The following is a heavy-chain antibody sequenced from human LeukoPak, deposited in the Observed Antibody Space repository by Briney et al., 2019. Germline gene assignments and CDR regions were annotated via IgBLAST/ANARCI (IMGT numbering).Heavy chain of an antibody. CDR3: AKDPYSYGSYFDY. CDR1: GFTFSGCG. V-gene: IGHV3-30*02. CDR2: IWYDGRDK. Sequence: SGGSLRLXCAASGFTFSGCGMHWVRQAPGKGLEWVEFIWYDGRDKYYADSVKGQFTISRDNSKNTLYLQMNSLRAEDTAVYYCAKDPYSYGSYFDYWGQGTLVTVSS. J-gene: IGHJ4*02. D-gene: IGHD5-18*01.